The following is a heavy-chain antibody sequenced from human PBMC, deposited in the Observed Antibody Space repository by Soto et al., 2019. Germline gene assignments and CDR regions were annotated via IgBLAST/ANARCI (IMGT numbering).Heavy chain of an antibody. CDR2: INHSGST. CDR3: ARGTRGYSSGWYDY. J-gene: IGHJ4*02. D-gene: IGHD6-19*01. V-gene: IGHV4-34*01. CDR1: GGSFSGYY. Sequence: QVQLQQWGAGLLKPSETLSLTCVVYGGSFSGYYWSWIRQPPGKGLEWIGEINHSGSTNYNPSLKSRVTIAVDTSKNQCSLKLSSVTAADTAVYYCARGTRGYSSGWYDYWGQGTLVTVSS.